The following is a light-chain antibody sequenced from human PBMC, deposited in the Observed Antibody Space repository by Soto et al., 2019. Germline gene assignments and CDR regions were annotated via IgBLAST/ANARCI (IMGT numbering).Light chain of an antibody. Sequence: DIQLTQSPSSLSASVGDRVTITCRASQGISNYVAWYQQKPGKVPKLLIYAASALQLGVPSRFSGSGSGTDFTLTISSLQTEDVATYYCQKYNGALWTFGQGTKVEIK. V-gene: IGKV1-27*01. CDR3: QKYNGALWT. CDR1: QGISNY. CDR2: AAS. J-gene: IGKJ1*01.